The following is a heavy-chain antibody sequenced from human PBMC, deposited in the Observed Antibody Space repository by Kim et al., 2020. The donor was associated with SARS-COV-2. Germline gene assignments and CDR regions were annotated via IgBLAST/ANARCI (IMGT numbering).Heavy chain of an antibody. J-gene: IGHJ4*02. D-gene: IGHD3-10*01. Sequence: GGSLRLSCAASGFTFSSYGMSWVRQAPGKGLEWVSAISGGGDSTYYTDSVKGRFSISRDNSKNTLYLQMNTLRADDTAVYYCAKGTGKYYFDYWGQGSLVTLSS. CDR1: GFTFSSYG. CDR2: ISGGGDST. CDR3: AKGTGKYYFDY. V-gene: IGHV3-23*01.